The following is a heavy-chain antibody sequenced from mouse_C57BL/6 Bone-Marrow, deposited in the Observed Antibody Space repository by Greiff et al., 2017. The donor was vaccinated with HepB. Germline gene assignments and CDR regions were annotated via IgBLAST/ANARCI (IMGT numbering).Heavy chain of an antibody. V-gene: IGHV1-81*01. J-gene: IGHJ2*01. CDR1: GYTFTSYG. CDR3: ARNYGVDY. D-gene: IGHD1-1*01. Sequence: QVQLQQSGAELARPGASVKLSCKASGYTFTSYGISWVKQRTGQGLEWIGEIYPRSGNTYYNEKFKGKATLTADKSSSTAYMELRSLTSEYSAVYFCARNYGVDYWGQGTTLTVSS. CDR2: IYPRSGNT.